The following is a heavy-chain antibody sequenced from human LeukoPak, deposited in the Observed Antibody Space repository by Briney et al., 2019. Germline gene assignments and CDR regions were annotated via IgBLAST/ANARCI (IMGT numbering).Heavy chain of an antibody. D-gene: IGHD6-25*01. V-gene: IGHV1-18*01. CDR2: IARNGNT. CDR1: GYTFANYG. J-gene: IGHJ4*02. Sequence: ASVKVSCKASGYTFANYGITWVRQAPGQGLKWMGWIARNGNTNYARKVQGRVSMTTDTSTTTAYMELRSLTSDDAAMYYCAREQAGGLADYWGQGTLATVSS. CDR3: AREQAGGLADY.